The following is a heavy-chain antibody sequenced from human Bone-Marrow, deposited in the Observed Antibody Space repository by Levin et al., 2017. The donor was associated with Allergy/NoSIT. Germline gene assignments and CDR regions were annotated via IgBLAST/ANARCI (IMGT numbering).Heavy chain of an antibody. V-gene: IGHV3-74*01. CDR1: GFTFSTYW. CDR3: ARATREYQLLPLAFDY. Sequence: SCAASGFTFSTYWMHWVRQAPGKGLVWVSRINSDGISTSYADSVKGRFTISRDNAKNTLYLQMNSLRAEDTAVYYCARATREYQLLPLAFDYWGQGTLVTVSS. CDR2: INSDGIST. J-gene: IGHJ4*02. D-gene: IGHD2-2*01.